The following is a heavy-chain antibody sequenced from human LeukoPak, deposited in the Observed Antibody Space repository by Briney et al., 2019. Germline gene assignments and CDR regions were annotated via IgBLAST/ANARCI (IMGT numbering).Heavy chain of an antibody. D-gene: IGHD5-18*01. CDR3: ASQNSYGYYYYYYMDV. V-gene: IGHV1-69*13. CDR1: GGTFSSYA. CDR2: IIPIFGTA. J-gene: IGHJ6*03. Sequence: EASVKVSCKASGGTFSSYAISWVRQAPGQGLEWMGGIIPIFGTANYAQKFQGRVTITADESTSTAYMELSSLRSEDTAVYYCASQNSYGYYYYYYMDVWGKGTTVTVSS.